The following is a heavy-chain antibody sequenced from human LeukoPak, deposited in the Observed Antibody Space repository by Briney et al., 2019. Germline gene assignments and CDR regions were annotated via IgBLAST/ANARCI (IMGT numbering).Heavy chain of an antibody. J-gene: IGHJ4*02. Sequence: PGGSLRLSCAASGFTFSSYAMHWVRQAPGKGLEWVGRIKSKTDGGTTDFAAPVKGRFTISRDDSKNALFLQMNNLETEDTAVYHCTTEGLLMVRGVNHFDNWGQGTLVTVSS. D-gene: IGHD3-10*01. CDR2: IKSKTDGGTT. V-gene: IGHV3-15*01. CDR1: GFTFSSYA. CDR3: TTEGLLMVRGVNHFDN.